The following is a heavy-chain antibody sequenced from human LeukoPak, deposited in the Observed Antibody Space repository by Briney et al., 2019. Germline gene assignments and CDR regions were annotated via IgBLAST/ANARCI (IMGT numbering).Heavy chain of an antibody. CDR1: GVTFSSYA. V-gene: IGHV3-23*01. CDR2: ISGSVVTT. CDR3: AKHSSGWYVSDY. J-gene: IGHJ4*02. Sequence: GGSLRLSCAASGVTFSSYAMSWGRDTPGEGLGWGSGISGSVVTTYSADSVKGRFTISRDSSKNTLYLQMNSLRAEDTAVYYCAKHSSGWYVSDYWGQGTLVTVSS. D-gene: IGHD6-19*01.